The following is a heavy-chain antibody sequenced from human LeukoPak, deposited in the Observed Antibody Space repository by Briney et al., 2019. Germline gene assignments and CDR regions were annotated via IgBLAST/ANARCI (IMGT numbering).Heavy chain of an antibody. Sequence: ASVKVSCKASGYTFTSYDINWVRQATGQGLEWMGWMNPNSGNTGYAQKFQGRVTMTRNTSISTAYMELSSLRSEDTAVYYCARLGWELLSFDYWGQGTLVTVSS. CDR1: GYTFTSYD. V-gene: IGHV1-8*02. D-gene: IGHD1-26*01. CDR2: MNPNSGNT. J-gene: IGHJ4*02. CDR3: ARLGWELLSFDY.